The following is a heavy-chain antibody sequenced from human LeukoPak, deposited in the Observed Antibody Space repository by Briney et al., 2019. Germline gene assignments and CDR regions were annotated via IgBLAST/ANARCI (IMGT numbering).Heavy chain of an antibody. Sequence: ASVKVSCKPSGYSFTTYGISWVRQAPGQGLEWMGWISPCNGATNYAQKLQGRVTMTTDTSTGTAYMELRSLRSDDTAIYYCARDQNWASYYFDSWGQGTLVTVSS. J-gene: IGHJ4*02. CDR2: ISPCNGAT. D-gene: IGHD7-27*01. CDR1: GYSFTTYG. CDR3: ARDQNWASYYFDS. V-gene: IGHV1-18*01.